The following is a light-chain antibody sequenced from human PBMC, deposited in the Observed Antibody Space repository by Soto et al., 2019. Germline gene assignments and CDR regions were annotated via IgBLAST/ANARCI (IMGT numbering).Light chain of an antibody. CDR3: QHNNNWPLT. V-gene: IGKV3-15*01. CDR1: QTINRN. J-gene: IGKJ1*01. CDR2: GAS. Sequence: EVVMTQSPATLSVSPGERATLSCRASQTINRNLAWYHQRPGQPPRLLMYGASTRATGIPDRFRGSGSGTYFTLTISSLQSDDFGIYYCQHNNNWPLTFGRGTKVEIK.